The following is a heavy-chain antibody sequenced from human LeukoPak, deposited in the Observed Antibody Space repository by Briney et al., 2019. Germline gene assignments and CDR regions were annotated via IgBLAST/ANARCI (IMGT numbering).Heavy chain of an antibody. J-gene: IGHJ4*02. V-gene: IGHV1-2*02. CDR1: GYTFTSYD. CDR2: INPNSGGT. Sequence: ASVKVSCKASGYTFTSYDINWVRQATGQGLEWMGWINPNSGGTKYALKFQGRVTMTRDTSISTAYMELSRLTSDDTAVYYCARDLSIAAPGTDFDYWGQGTLVTVSS. D-gene: IGHD6-13*01. CDR3: ARDLSIAAPGTDFDY.